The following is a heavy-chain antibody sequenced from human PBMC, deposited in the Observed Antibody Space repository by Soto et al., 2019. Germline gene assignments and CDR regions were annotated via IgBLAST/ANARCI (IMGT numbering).Heavy chain of an antibody. CDR2: INPNSGGT. CDR3: ARAQNSIQWELPPRRYYYGMDG. D-gene: IGHD1-26*01. V-gene: IGHV1-2*04. Sequence: GSSVQGSSKASRHTFTGHHMHWVRQAPGQGREWMGWINPNSGGTNYAQKFQGWVTMTRDTSISTAYMELSRLRSEDTAVYYCARAQNSIQWELPPRRYYYGMDGWGQGTTVTVSS. CDR1: RHTFTGHH. J-gene: IGHJ6*02.